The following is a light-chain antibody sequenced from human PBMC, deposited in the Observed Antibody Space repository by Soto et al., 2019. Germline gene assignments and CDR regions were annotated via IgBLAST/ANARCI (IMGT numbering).Light chain of an antibody. Sequence: DIQMTQSPSSLSASVGDRVTITCRASQSISSYLNWYQQKPGKAPKLLIYAASSLQSGVPSRFSGSGSGTDFTLTISSLQPEDSATYYCQQSYSLPYTFGQGTKVEIK. J-gene: IGKJ2*01. CDR3: QQSYSLPYT. CDR1: QSISSY. CDR2: AAS. V-gene: IGKV1-39*01.